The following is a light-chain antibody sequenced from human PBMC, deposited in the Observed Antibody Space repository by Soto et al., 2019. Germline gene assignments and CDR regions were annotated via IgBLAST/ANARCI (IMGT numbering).Light chain of an antibody. CDR2: DAS. CDR1: QSVGSY. CDR3: QQRSTWPPYT. V-gene: IGKV3-11*01. Sequence: EIVLTQSPATLSLSPGERATLSCRASQSVGSYLAWYQQIPGQAPRLLIYDASNRATGIPARFSGSGSGTDFTLTISSLEPEDFAVYYCQQRSTWPPYTFGQGTKLEIK. J-gene: IGKJ2*01.